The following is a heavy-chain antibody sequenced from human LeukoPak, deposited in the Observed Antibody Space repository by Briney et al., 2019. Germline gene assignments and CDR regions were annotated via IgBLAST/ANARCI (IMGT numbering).Heavy chain of an antibody. CDR2: IYYSGST. J-gene: IGHJ4*02. D-gene: IGHD5-18*01. CDR1: GGSISSYY. Sequence: SETLSLTCTVSGGSISSYYWSWIRQPPGKGLEWIGYIYYSGSTNYNPSLKSRVTISVDTSKNQFSLKLSSVTAADTAVYYCARNREYSYGYVDYWGQGTLVTVSS. CDR3: ARNREYSYGYVDY. V-gene: IGHV4-59*01.